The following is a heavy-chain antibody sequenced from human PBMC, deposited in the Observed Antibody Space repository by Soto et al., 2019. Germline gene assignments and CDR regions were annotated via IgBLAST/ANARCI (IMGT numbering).Heavy chain of an antibody. CDR2: IYWDDDK. CDR3: ALSGPGIAAAGHYYYYYCGMDV. J-gene: IGHJ6*04. Sequence: SGPTLVNPTQTLTLTCTFSGFSLSTSGVGVGWIRQPPGKALEWLALIYWDDDKRYSPSLKSRLTITKDTSKNQVVLTMTNMDPVDTATYYCALSGPGIAAAGHYYYYYCGMDVWGKGTRVSVSS. D-gene: IGHD6-13*01. V-gene: IGHV2-5*02. CDR1: GFSLSTSGVG.